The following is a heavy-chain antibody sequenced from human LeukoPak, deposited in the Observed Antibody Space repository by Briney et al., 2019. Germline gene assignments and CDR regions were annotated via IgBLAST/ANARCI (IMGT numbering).Heavy chain of an antibody. Sequence: GGSLRLSCAASGFTFSSYGMHWVRQAPGKGLEWVAFIRYDGSNKYYVGSVKGRFTISRDNSKNTLYLQMNSLRAEDTAVYYCAKDRNIVAPYFDYWGQGTLVTVSS. CDR3: AKDRNIVAPYFDY. J-gene: IGHJ4*02. CDR2: IRYDGSNK. CDR1: GFTFSSYG. V-gene: IGHV3-30*02. D-gene: IGHD5-12*01.